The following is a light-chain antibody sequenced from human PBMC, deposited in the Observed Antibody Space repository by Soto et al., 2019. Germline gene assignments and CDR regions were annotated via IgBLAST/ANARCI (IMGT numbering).Light chain of an antibody. Sequence: QFVLTQPPSVSGAPGQRVTISCTGSSSNIGAGYDVHWYQQLPGRAPKLLIYGNTNRPSGVPDRFSGSKSGTSASLAITGLQAEDEADYYCLSFDSSLSVVVGGGTKLTVL. CDR1: SSNIGAGYD. V-gene: IGLV1-40*01. CDR3: LSFDSSLSVV. J-gene: IGLJ2*01. CDR2: GNT.